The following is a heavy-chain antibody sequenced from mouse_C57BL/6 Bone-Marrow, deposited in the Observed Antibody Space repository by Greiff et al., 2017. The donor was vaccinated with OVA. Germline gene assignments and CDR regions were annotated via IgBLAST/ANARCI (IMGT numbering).Heavy chain of an antibody. V-gene: IGHV6-6*01. CDR3: TTTVVATWRNYFDY. D-gene: IGHD1-1*01. CDR1: GFTFSDAW. J-gene: IGHJ2*01. Sequence: EVMLVESGGGLVQPGGSMKLSCAASGFTFSDAWMDWVRQSPEKGLEWVAEIRNKANNHATYYAESVKGRFTISRDDSKSSVYLQMNSLRAEDTGIYYCTTTVVATWRNYFDYWGQGTTLTVSS. CDR2: IRNKANNHAT.